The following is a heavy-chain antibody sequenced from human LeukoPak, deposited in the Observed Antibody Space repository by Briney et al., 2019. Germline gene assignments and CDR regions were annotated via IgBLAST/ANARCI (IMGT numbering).Heavy chain of an antibody. V-gene: IGHV3-21*01. CDR1: GFSFTTYS. CDR3: ARLVRAYCGGDCRDAFDY. Sequence: GGSLRLSCAASGFSFTTYSMNWVRQAPGKGLEWVSSISSSSSYIYYADSVKGRFTISRDNAKNSLYLQMNSLRAEDTAVYYSARLVRAYCGGDCRDAFDYWGQGTLVTVSS. D-gene: IGHD2-21*02. J-gene: IGHJ4*02. CDR2: ISSSSSYI.